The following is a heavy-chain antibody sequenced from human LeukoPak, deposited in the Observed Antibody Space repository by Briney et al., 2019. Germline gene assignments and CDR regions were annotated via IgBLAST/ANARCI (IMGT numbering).Heavy chain of an antibody. V-gene: IGHV4-39*07. CDR2: IYYSGST. J-gene: IGHJ3*02. CDR3: ARGSSWDRGAFDI. D-gene: IGHD6-13*01. Sequence: PSGTLSLTCAVSGVSISSSSYYWGWIRQPPGKGLEWIGSIYYSGSTNYSPSLKSRITISVDTSKNQFSLKLNSVTAADTAVYYCARGSSWDRGAFDIWGQGTMVTVSS. CDR1: GVSISSSSYY.